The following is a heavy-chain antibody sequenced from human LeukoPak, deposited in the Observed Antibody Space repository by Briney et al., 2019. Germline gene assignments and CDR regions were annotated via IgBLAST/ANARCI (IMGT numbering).Heavy chain of an antibody. CDR1: GFTFSRFS. J-gene: IGHJ4*02. D-gene: IGHD2-21*02. CDR3: AKTAQFDY. CDR2: ISGSGSST. Sequence: PGGSLRLSCAASGFTFSRFSMNWVRQAPEEGLEWVSSISGSGSSTWYADSVKGRFTISRDNSENTLYLQTNSLRGEDTAVYYCAKTAQFDYWGQGTLVTVSS. V-gene: IGHV3-23*01.